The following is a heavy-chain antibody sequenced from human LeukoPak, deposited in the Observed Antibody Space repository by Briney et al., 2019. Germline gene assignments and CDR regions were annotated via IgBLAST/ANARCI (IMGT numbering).Heavy chain of an antibody. CDR3: ARDSEKWILLHTSLDY. V-gene: IGHV3-30*04. CDR2: ISYDGSNK. J-gene: IGHJ4*02. D-gene: IGHD3-22*01. Sequence: SGGSLRLSCAASGFTFSNYAMHWVRQAPGKGLEWVAVISYDGSNKYYPVTVKSRFTISRDNSKNTLYLQMNSLRAEDTAVYYCARDSEKWILLHTSLDYWGQGTLVTVSS. CDR1: GFTFSNYA.